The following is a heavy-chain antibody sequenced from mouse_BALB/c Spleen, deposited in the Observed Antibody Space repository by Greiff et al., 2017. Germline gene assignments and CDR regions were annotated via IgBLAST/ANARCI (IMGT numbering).Heavy chain of an antibody. V-gene: IGHV3-2*02. CDR2: ISYSGST. CDR3: ASPNWDGFAY. D-gene: IGHD4-1*01. J-gene: IGHJ3*01. Sequence: ESGPGLVKPSQSLSLTCTVTGYSITSDYAWNWIRQFPGNKLEWMGYISYSGSTSYNPSLKSRISITRDTSKNQFFLQLNSVTTEDTATYYCASPNWDGFAYWGQGTLVTVSA. CDR1: GYSITSDYA.